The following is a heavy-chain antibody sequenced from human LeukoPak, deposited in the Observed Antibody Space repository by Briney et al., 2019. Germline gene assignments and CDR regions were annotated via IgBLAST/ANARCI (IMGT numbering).Heavy chain of an antibody. J-gene: IGHJ3*02. D-gene: IGHD1-26*01. CDR1: GFTFSNAW. CDR2: IKSKTDGGTT. CDR3: TTPSGSYSDDAFDI. V-gene: IGHV3-15*01. Sequence: GGSLRLSCAASGFTFSNAWMNWVRQAPGKGLEWVGRIKSKTDGGTTDYAAPVKGRFTISRDDSKNTLYLQMNSLKTEDTAVYYCTTPSGSYSDDAFDIWGQGTMVTVSS.